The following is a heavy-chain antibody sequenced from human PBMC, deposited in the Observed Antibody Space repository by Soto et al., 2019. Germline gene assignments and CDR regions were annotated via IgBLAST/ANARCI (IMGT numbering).Heavy chain of an antibody. CDR2: IKEDGSEK. V-gene: IGHV3-7*03. CDR1: GFTFSSSW. Sequence: LRLSFAVSGFTFSSSWMIRVRQAPGKGLEWVANIKEDGSEKDYVDPVKGRFTITRDNAKNPLYLQMNNLRAEDTAVYFCTRKRFGMDVWGQGTTVTVSS. CDR3: TRKRFGMDV. J-gene: IGHJ6*02.